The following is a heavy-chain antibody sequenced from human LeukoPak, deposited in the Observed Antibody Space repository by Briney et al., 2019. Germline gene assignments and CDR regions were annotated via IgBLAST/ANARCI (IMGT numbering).Heavy chain of an antibody. J-gene: IGHJ4*02. CDR1: GFTFSSYS. Sequence: GGSLRLSCAASGFTFSSYSMNWVRQAPGKGLEWVSSISSSSSYIYYADSVKGRFTISRDNAKNSLYLQMNSLRAEDTAVYYCAKDQGGGWYLMAFDYWGQGTLVTVSS. CDR2: ISSSSSYI. CDR3: AKDQGGGWYLMAFDY. V-gene: IGHV3-21*01. D-gene: IGHD2-21*02.